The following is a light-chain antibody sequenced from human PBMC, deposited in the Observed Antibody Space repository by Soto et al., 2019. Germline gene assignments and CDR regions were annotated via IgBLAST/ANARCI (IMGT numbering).Light chain of an antibody. CDR1: QSVSRY. V-gene: IGKV3-11*01. Sequence: EIVLTQSPANLSLSPGERATLSCRASQSVSRYFAWYQQKPGQAPRLLIYDASNRATGIPARFSGSGSGTDFTLTISSLEPEDFAVYYCQQRSNWPLTFGGGTKVEIK. J-gene: IGKJ4*01. CDR2: DAS. CDR3: QQRSNWPLT.